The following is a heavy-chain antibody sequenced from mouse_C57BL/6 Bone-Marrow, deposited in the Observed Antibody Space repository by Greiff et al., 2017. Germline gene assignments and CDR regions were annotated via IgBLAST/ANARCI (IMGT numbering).Heavy chain of an antibody. D-gene: IGHD1-1*01. J-gene: IGHJ1*03. CDR2: IHPSDSDT. Sequence: QVQLQQPGAELVKPGASVKVSCKASGYTFTSYWMHWVKQRPGQGLEWIGRIHPSDSDTNYNQKFKGKATLTVDKSSSTAYMQLSSLTSEDSAVYYCEIGATVVATDWYFDVWGTGTTVTVSS. CDR3: EIGATVVATDWYFDV. CDR1: GYTFTSYW. V-gene: IGHV1-74*01.